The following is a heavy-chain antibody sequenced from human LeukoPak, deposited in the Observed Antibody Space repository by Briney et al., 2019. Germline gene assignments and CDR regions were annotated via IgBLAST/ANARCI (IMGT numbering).Heavy chain of an antibody. D-gene: IGHD1-1*01. CDR2: IYYSGST. CDR1: GGSISSYY. V-gene: IGHV4-59*01. Sequence: SETLSLTCTVSGGSISSYYWSRIRQPPGKGLEWIGYIYYSGSTNYNPSLKSRVTISVDTSKNQFSLKLSSVTASDTAVYYCARVRGSLDYFDYWGQGTLVTVSS. CDR3: ARVRGSLDYFDY. J-gene: IGHJ4*02.